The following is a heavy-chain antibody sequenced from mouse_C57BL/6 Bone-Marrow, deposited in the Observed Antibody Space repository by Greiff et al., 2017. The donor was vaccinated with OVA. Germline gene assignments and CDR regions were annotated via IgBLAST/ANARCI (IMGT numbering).Heavy chain of an antibody. D-gene: IGHD1-1*01. CDR2: INPNNGGT. Sequence: SGPELVKPGASVKMSCKASGYTFTDYNMHWVKQSHGKSLEWIGYINPNNGGTSYNQKFKGKATLTVNKSSSTAYMELRSLTSEDSAVYYCARSTYYGSSLWYFDVWGTGTTVTVSS. CDR3: ARSTYYGSSLWYFDV. CDR1: GYTFTDYN. J-gene: IGHJ1*03. V-gene: IGHV1-22*01.